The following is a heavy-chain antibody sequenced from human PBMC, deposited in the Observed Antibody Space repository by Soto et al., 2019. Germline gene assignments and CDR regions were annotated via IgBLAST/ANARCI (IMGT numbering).Heavy chain of an antibody. J-gene: IGHJ4*02. V-gene: IGHV3-30-3*01. CDR3: ARVDEKYYYDSSGYAV. CDR2: ISYDGSNK. CDR1: GFTFSSYA. D-gene: IGHD3-22*01. Sequence: QTGGSLRLSCAASGFTFSSYAMHWVRQAPGKGLEWVAVISYDGSNKYYADSVKGRFTISRDNSKNTLYLQMNSLRAEDTAVYYCARVDEKYYYDSSGYAVWGQGTLVTVSS.